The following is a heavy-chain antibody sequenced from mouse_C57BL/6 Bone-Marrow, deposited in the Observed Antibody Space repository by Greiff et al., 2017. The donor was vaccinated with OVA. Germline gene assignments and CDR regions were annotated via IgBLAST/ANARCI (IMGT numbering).Heavy chain of an antibody. CDR3: ARDSYDGYYGYFDV. CDR2: ISYSGST. Sequence: DVMLVESGPGLAKPSQTLSLTCSVTGYSITSDYWNWIRKFPGNKLEYMGYISYSGSTYYNPSLKSRISITRDTSKNQYYLQLNSVTTEDTATYYCARDSYDGYYGYFDVWGTGTTVTVSS. V-gene: IGHV3-8*01. D-gene: IGHD2-3*01. CDR1: GYSITSDY. J-gene: IGHJ1*03.